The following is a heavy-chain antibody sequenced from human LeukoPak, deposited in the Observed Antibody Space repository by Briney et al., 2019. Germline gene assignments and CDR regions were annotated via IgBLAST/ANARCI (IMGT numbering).Heavy chain of an antibody. J-gene: IGHJ4*02. D-gene: IGHD4-17*01. CDR3: ARVPTVTFFDY. CDR2: IYYSRST. Sequence: SSETLSLTCTVSGGSISSSSYYWGWIRQPPGKGLEWIGSIYYSRSTYYNPSLKSRVTISVDTSKNQFSLKLSSVTAADTAVYYCARVPTVTFFDYWGQGTLVTVSS. CDR1: GGSISSSSYY. V-gene: IGHV4-39*01.